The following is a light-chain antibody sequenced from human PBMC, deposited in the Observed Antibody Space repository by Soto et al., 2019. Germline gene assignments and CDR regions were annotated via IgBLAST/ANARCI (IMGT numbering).Light chain of an antibody. Sequence: AIQMTQSPSSLSASVGDRVTISCRASQGIGNALGWYQQKPGKPPKVLIYGASNLQSGVPPRFSGSGSGTDFTLKISRVEAEDVGVYYCMQGLQTPPITFGQGTRLEIK. CDR2: GAS. J-gene: IGKJ5*01. CDR1: QGIGNA. CDR3: MQGLQTPPIT. V-gene: IGKV1-6*01.